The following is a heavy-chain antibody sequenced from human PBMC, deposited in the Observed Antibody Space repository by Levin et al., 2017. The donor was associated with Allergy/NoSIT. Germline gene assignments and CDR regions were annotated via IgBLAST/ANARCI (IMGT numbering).Heavy chain of an antibody. CDR1: GYSFTSYW. Sequence: GESLKISCKGSGYSFTSYWIGWVRQMPGKGLEWVGIIYPGDSDTRYSPSFQGQVTISADKSISTAYLQWSSLKASDTAMYYCARGRGYCSGGSCLGHAFDIWGQGTMVTVSS. J-gene: IGHJ3*02. V-gene: IGHV5-51*01. CDR2: IYPGDSDT. CDR3: ARGRGYCSGGSCLGHAFDI. D-gene: IGHD2-15*01.